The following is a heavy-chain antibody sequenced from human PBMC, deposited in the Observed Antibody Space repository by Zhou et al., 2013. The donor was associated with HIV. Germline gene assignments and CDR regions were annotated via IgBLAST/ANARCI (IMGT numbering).Heavy chain of an antibody. J-gene: IGHJ4*02. Sequence: QVQLVQSGAEVKKPGASVKVSCKASGYTFSSYGISWVRQAPGQGLEWMGWISVHNGNTNYAQNFQGRVTMATDTAHMELNSLSSDDTAVYYCARDGALDSWGQGTLVTVSS. V-gene: IGHV1-18*01. D-gene: IGHD3-16*01. CDR3: ARDGALDS. CDR2: ISVHNGNT. CDR1: GYTFSSYG.